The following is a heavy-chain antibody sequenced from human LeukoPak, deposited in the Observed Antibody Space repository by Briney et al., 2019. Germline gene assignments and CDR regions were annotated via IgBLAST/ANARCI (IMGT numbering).Heavy chain of an antibody. CDR3: ANGQQLGY. Sequence: GGSLRLSCAASGFTFSTYAMSWVRQAPGKGLEWASTISVSGGTTYYADSVKGRFTTSRDNSQNTLYLQINSLRAEDTAVYYCANGQQLGYWGQGTLVTVSS. J-gene: IGHJ4*02. CDR1: GFTFSTYA. CDR2: ISVSGGTT. V-gene: IGHV3-23*01. D-gene: IGHD6-13*01.